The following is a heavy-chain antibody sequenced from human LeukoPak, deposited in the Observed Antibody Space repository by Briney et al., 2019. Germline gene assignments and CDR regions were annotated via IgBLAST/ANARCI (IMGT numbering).Heavy chain of an antibody. J-gene: IGHJ4*02. CDR3: SRENGAFSPFGY. Sequence: KPSETLSLTCTVSGGSVSRDNYYWTWIRQAPGRGLEWIGYVYFSGNTNYNPSLKSRVTVSLDKSKNHLSLNLTSVTAADTAVYYCSRENGAFSPFGYWGQGTLVTVPS. CDR1: GGSVSRDNYY. V-gene: IGHV4-61*03. D-gene: IGHD2-8*01. CDR2: VYFSGNT.